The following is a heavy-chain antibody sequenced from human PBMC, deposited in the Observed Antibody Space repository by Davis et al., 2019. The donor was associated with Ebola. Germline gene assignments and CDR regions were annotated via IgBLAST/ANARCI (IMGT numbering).Heavy chain of an antibody. CDR1: GFTFSSYA. CDR3: ARRADY. CDR2: IGTAGDT. J-gene: IGHJ4*02. V-gene: IGHV3-13*01. Sequence: GESLKISCAASGFTFSSYAMSWVRQATGKGLEWVSAIGTAGDTYYPGSVKGRFTISRENAKNSLYLQMNSLRAEDTAVYYCARRADYWGQGTLVTVSS.